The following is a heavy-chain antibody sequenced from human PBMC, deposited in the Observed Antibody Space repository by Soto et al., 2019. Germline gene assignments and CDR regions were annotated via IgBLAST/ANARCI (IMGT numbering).Heavy chain of an antibody. CDR1: GGSISSGGYY. CDR2: IYYSGST. Sequence: PSETLSLTCTVSGGSISSGGYYWSWIRQHPGKGLEWIGYIYYSGSTYYNPSLKSRVTISVDTSKSQFSLKLSSVTAADTAVYYCARDQRGYSYGYGYFDYWGQGTLVTVSS. V-gene: IGHV4-31*03. D-gene: IGHD5-18*01. J-gene: IGHJ4*02. CDR3: ARDQRGYSYGYGYFDY.